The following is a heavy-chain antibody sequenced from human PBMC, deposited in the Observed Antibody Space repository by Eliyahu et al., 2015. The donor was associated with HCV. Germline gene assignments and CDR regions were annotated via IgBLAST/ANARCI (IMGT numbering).Heavy chain of an antibody. V-gene: IGHV1-2*02. D-gene: IGHD3-3*01. J-gene: IGHJ4*02. CDR2: VNPKTGVT. Sequence: QVQLMQSGAEVKKPGASVKVSCKASGYTFTDYYMHWLRQAPGQGPEWMGWVNPKTGVTKYAQKFQGRVSVSSDTSISTAYMELTGLRSDDTAVYYCARVPLHFLEWLKKSLYDYWGQGSLLTVSS. CDR3: ARVPLHFLEWLKKSLYDY. CDR1: GYTFTDYY.